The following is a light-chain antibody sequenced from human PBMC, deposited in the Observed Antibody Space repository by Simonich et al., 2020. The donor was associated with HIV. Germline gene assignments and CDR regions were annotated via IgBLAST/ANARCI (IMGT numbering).Light chain of an antibody. J-gene: IGKJ2*01. CDR1: QDIINS. Sequence: DIQMTQSPSSLSASVGDRVTITCRASQDIINSLAWYQQKPGQPPKLLIYWASTRESELPDRFSGSRSSTDFTLTINSLQAEDVAVYYCQQYYGTPYTFGQGTKLEIK. CDR3: QQYYGTPYT. CDR2: WAS. V-gene: IGKV1-27*01.